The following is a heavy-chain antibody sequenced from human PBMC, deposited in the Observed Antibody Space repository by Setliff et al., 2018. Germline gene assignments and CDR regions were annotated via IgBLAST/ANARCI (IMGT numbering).Heavy chain of an antibody. CDR2: IYPGDSIT. J-gene: IGHJ3*02. CDR3: ARRYYYDSSGYYYDSADAFDI. V-gene: IGHV5-51*01. Sequence: AGESLKISCKGSGYSFSTCWIGWVRQMPGKGLEWMGIIYPGDSITRYSPSFQGQVTVSVDKSINTAYLQWSSLRASDTAIYYCARRYYYDSSGYYYDSADAFDIWGQGTMVTVSS. D-gene: IGHD3-22*01. CDR1: GYSFSTCW.